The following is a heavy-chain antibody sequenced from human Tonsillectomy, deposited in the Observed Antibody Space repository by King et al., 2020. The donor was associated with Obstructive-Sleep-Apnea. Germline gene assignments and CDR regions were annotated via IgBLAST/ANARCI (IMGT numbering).Heavy chain of an antibody. Sequence: QLVQSGAEVRMPGASVKVSCKTSGYTFSSYYMNWVRQAPGQRLEWMGMINPSGGETRYTQKFKGRITLTRDTSTSTVYMELSSLKSEDTAVYYCARGSTVANRAISYWGQGTLVTVSS. CDR1: GYTFSSYY. CDR2: INPSGGET. CDR3: ARGSTVANRAISY. V-gene: IGHV1-46*01. D-gene: IGHD4-17*01. J-gene: IGHJ4*02.